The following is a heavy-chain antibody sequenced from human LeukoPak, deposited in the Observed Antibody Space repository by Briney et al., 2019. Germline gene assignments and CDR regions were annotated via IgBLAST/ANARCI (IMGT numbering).Heavy chain of an antibody. Sequence: SGPTLVNPKQPLRLTCALAGSSFNSGGAGVGWVRQPPGKALECLAIIYWDDDKRYNPSLKSRLTITKDTSRRQVVLRITDMDPLERATYYCVYLSETRGPHSTSGFYSVYFDFWGQGILVPVSS. CDR3: VYLSETRGPHSTSGFYSVYFDF. V-gene: IGHV2-5*02. CDR1: GSSFNSGGAG. CDR2: IYWDDDK. D-gene: IGHD5-12*01. J-gene: IGHJ4*02.